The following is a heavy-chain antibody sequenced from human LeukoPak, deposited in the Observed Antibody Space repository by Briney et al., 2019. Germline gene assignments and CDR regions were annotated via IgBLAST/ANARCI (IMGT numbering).Heavy chain of an antibody. V-gene: IGHV1-46*01. CDR3: ARDVLFCGTTTCSLKGPMDV. CDR1: GYTFTNYY. D-gene: IGHD2-2*01. CDR2: INPSAGST. Sequence: ASVKVSCKASGYTFTNYYMHWERQAPGQGLEWMGIINPSAGSTNSAQKFQGRVTMTRDTSTSTVYMELSSLRSEDSAVYYCARDVLFCGTTTCSLKGPMDVWGQGTTVTVSS. J-gene: IGHJ6*02.